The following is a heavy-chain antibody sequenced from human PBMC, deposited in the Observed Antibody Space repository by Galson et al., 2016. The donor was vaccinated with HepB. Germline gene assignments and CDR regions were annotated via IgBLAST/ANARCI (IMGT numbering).Heavy chain of an antibody. Sequence: RLSCAASGFTVSRNYMSWVRPAPGQGLEWVSVIYSGGGTYYADSVTGRFTISRDNSKNTLYLQMNSLRAEDTAVYYCARDPMAARYYYYGMDVWGQGTTVTVSS. V-gene: IGHV3-53*01. CDR1: GFTVSRNY. D-gene: IGHD5-24*01. CDR2: IYSGGGT. J-gene: IGHJ6*02. CDR3: ARDPMAARYYYYGMDV.